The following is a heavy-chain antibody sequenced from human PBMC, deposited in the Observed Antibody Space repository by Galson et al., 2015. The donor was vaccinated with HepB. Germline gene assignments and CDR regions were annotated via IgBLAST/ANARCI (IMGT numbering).Heavy chain of an antibody. J-gene: IGHJ6*02. D-gene: IGHD5-18*01. CDR2: IYPSGTTSGTT. CDR3: AREGGYTNYYYGMDV. CDR1: GGSISSRNW. V-gene: IGHV4-4*02. Sequence: SETLSLTCAVSGGSISSRNWWSRVRQPPGKGLEWIGAIYPSGTTSGTTNYNPSLKSRITISIDKSKKQFFLKLSSVTAADTALYYCAREGGYTNYYYGMDVWGQGATVIVSS.